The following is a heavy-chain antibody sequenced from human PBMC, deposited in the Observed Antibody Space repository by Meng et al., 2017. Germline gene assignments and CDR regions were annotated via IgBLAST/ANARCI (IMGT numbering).Heavy chain of an antibody. CDR3: ARVGSGWYADAFDI. Sequence: ASVKVSCKASGGTFSSYAISWVRQAPGQGLEGMGWINPNSGGTNYAQKFQGRVTMTRDTSISTAYMELSRLRSDDTAVYYCARVGSGWYADAFDIWGQGTMVTVSS. CDR1: GGTFSSYA. J-gene: IGHJ3*02. D-gene: IGHD6-19*01. V-gene: IGHV1-2*02. CDR2: INPNSGGT.